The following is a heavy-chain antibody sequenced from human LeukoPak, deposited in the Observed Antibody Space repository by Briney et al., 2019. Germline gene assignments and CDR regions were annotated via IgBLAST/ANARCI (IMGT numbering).Heavy chain of an antibody. Sequence: GGSLRLSCADSGFLFSNSWMACVRQAPGRGLEWLANINQDGSAKTRVDSVKGRFTISRDNAKNSLYLQMNSLRAEDTAMYYCARDSGYNAFDYWGQGTLVTVSS. CDR2: INQDGSAK. CDR3: ARDSGYNAFDY. V-gene: IGHV3-7*05. D-gene: IGHD5-12*01. CDR1: GFLFSNSW. J-gene: IGHJ4*02.